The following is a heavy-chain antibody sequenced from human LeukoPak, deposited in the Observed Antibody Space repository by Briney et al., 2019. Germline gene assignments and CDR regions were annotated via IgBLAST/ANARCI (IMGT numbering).Heavy chain of an antibody. J-gene: IGHJ3*02. V-gene: IGHV3-9*01. CDR2: ISWNSGSI. D-gene: IGHD3-22*01. CDR1: GFTFDDYA. Sequence: GGSLRLSCAASGFTFDDYAMHWVRQAPGKGVEWVSGISWNSGSIGYADSVKGRFTISRDNAKNSLYLQMNSLRAEDTALYYCAKISGYSGTDAFDIWGQGTMVTVSS. CDR3: AKISGYSGTDAFDI.